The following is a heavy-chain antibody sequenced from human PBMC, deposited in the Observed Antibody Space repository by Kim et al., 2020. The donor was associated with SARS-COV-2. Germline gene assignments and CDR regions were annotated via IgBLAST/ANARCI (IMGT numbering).Heavy chain of an antibody. CDR2: PSGIDS. CDR1: GFTFSNYD. V-gene: IGHV3-23*01. J-gene: IGHJ6*02. CDR3: ARRDCSSGTCYGSGLDV. Sequence: GGSLRLSCTASGFTFSNYDMTWVRLAPGKGLEYVAPSGIDSYYADSMKGRITISRDTSKSTLYLQMSSLRPEDTGISFCARRDCSSGTCYGSGLDVSGQG. D-gene: IGHD2-15*01.